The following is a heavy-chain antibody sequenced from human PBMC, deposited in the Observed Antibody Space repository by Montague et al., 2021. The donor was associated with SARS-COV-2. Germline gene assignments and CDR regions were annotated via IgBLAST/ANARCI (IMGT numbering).Heavy chain of an antibody. CDR1: GFTFSSYE. J-gene: IGHJ4*02. Sequence: SLRLSCAASGFTFSSYEMNWVRQAPGKGLEWVSYISSSGSTIYXXXSXXGRFTISRDNAKNSLYLQMNSLRAEATAVYYCARAGYYDSSGYGYYWGQGTLVTVSS. CDR2: ISSSGSTI. D-gene: IGHD3-22*01. V-gene: IGHV3-48*03. CDR3: ARAGYYDSSGYGYY.